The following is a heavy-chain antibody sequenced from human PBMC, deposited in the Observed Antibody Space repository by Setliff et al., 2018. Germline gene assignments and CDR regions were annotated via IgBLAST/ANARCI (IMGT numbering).Heavy chain of an antibody. CDR1: GYTFTSYG. J-gene: IGHJ6*02. V-gene: IGHV1-18*01. Sequence: VASVKVSCKASGYTFTSYGISWVRQAPGQGLEWMGWISAYNGNTNYAQKLQGRVTMTTDTSTSTAYMELRSLRSDDTAVYYCASDGQGNYNFWSGSYYYYGMDVWGQGTTVTV. D-gene: IGHD3-3*01. CDR3: ASDGQGNYNFWSGSYYYYGMDV. CDR2: ISAYNGNT.